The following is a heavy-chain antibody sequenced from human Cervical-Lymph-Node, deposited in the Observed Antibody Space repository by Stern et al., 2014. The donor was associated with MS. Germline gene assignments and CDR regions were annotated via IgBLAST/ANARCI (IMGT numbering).Heavy chain of an antibody. CDR3: ARDQGFQLMNS. V-gene: IGHV4-4*02. Sequence: QLQLQESGPGLVRPSGTLSLTCAVSGDSISNDNWWSWVRQPPGKGLEWIGEVYHTGSANYDPSLKSRVTISVDKSKNQFSLSLTSMTAADTAVYYCARDQGFQLMNSWGQGTLVIVSS. D-gene: IGHD2-2*01. CDR2: VYHTGSA. J-gene: IGHJ4*02. CDR1: GDSISNDNW.